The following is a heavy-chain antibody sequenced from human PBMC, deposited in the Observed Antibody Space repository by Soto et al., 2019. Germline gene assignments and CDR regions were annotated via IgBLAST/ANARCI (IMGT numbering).Heavy chain of an antibody. Sequence: PGGSLRLSCAASGFTFSSDWMNWVRQSPGKGPEWVSRIISGGTRVSYADSVKGRFIITRDNAKNTLYLEMHSLTADDTAVYYCARERTSKGGMDIWGQGTTVTVSS. J-gene: IGHJ6*02. V-gene: IGHV3-74*01. CDR3: ARERTSKGGMDI. CDR2: IISGGTRV. CDR1: GFTFSSDW.